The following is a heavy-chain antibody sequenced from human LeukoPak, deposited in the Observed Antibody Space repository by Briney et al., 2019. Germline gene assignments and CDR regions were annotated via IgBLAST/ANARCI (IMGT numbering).Heavy chain of an antibody. CDR1: GFTFSSYE. Sequence: GGSLRLSCAASGFTFSSYEMNWVRQAPGKGLEWVSYISSSGSTIYYADSVKGRFTISRDNAKNSLYLQMNSLRAEDTAVYYCARARGIDLESRGLDYWGQGTLVTVSP. CDR2: ISSSGSTI. D-gene: IGHD3-10*01. V-gene: IGHV3-48*03. CDR3: ARARGIDLESRGLDY. J-gene: IGHJ4*02.